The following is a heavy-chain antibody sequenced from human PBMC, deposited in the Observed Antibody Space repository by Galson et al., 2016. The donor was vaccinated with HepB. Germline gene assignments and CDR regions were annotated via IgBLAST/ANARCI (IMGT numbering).Heavy chain of an antibody. V-gene: IGHV3-30*03. Sequence: SLRLSCAASGINFNIYGIHWVRQAPGKGLEWVAVISYDGSKTYYADSVKGLFTISRDNSKNTLYLDMHSLRPEDTAVYYCATSVLYFYGSGTLSEYRGQGTLVAVSS. CDR3: ATSVLYFYGSGTLSEY. J-gene: IGHJ4*02. CDR2: ISYDGSKT. D-gene: IGHD3-10*01. CDR1: GINFNIYG.